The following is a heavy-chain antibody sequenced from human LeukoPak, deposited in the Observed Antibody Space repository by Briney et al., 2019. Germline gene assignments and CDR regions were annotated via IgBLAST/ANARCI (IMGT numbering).Heavy chain of an antibody. D-gene: IGHD2-2*01. CDR3: ARAPRYCSSTSCHQAFGY. CDR1: GGTFSSYA. J-gene: IGHJ4*02. Sequence: GASVKVSCKASGGTFSSYAISWVRQAPGQGLEWMGGIIPIFGTANYAQKFQGRVTITTDESTSTAYMELSSLRSEDTAVYYCARAPRYCSSTSCHQAFGYWGQGTLVTVSS. V-gene: IGHV1-69*05. CDR2: IIPIFGTA.